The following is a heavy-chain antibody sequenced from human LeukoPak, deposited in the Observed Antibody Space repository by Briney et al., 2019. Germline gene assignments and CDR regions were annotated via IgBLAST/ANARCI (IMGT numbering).Heavy chain of an antibody. CDR3: ASEAYYYGSGSEN. J-gene: IGHJ4*02. Sequence: SETLSLTCTVSGGSISSSSYYWGSIRQPPGKGLEWIGSIYYSGSTYYNPSLKSRVTISVDTSKNQFSLKLSSVTAADTAVYYCASEAYYYGSGSENWGQGTLVTVSS. CDR2: IYYSGST. CDR1: GGSISSSSYY. V-gene: IGHV4-39*01. D-gene: IGHD3-10*01.